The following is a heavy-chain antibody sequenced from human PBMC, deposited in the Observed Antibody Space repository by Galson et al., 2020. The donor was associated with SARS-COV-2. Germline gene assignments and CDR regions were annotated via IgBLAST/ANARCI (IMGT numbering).Heavy chain of an antibody. V-gene: IGHV4-59*01. CDR1: DDSISSYF. D-gene: IGHD3-22*01. J-gene: IGHJ5*02. CDR3: ARAWYYDGREGWWYP. Sequence: SETLSLTCTVSDDSISSYFWTWIRQPPGKGLEWIGFIYSGGRTNSNPSPKSRVSISLDTSRKQCSLQLRSVTAADTAVDYCARAWYYDGREGWWYPWGQGTLVAVSS. CDR2: IYSGGRT.